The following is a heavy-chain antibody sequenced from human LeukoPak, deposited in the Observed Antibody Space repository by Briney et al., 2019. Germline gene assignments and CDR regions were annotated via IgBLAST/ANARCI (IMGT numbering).Heavy chain of an antibody. CDR2: VKGKADDGAT. CDR1: GFDFTNAW. Sequence: GGSLRLSCAAFGFDFTNAWMSWVRQAPGKGLEWVGRVKGKADDGATDYAAPVKGRCTISRDDSKNMLYLQMHSLKIEDTAVYYCTTGERRFDSSGSYPYYFDFWGQGTLVTVSS. J-gene: IGHJ4*02. CDR3: TTGERRFDSSGSYPYYFDF. D-gene: IGHD3-22*01. V-gene: IGHV3-15*01.